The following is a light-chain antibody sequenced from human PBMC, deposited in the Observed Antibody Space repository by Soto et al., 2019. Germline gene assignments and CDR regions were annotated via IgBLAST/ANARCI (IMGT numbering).Light chain of an antibody. CDR1: SSDVGTYDL. Sequence: QSVLTQPASVSGSPGQSITISCTGSSSDVGTYDLVSWYQQHPGKAPTLIIYEVTERPSGVSPRFSGSKSGNTASLTISGLQAEDEADYYCCSYAGSSTDVFGAGTKLTVL. V-gene: IGLV2-23*02. CDR3: CSYAGSSTDV. CDR2: EVT. J-gene: IGLJ1*01.